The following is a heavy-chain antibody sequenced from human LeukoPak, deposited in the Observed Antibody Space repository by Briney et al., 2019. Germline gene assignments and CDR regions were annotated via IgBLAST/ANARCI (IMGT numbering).Heavy chain of an antibody. CDR3: ARGPGAVAYY. D-gene: IGHD6-19*01. CDR1: GGSISSYY. CDR2: IYYSGST. V-gene: IGHV4-59*01. J-gene: IGHJ4*02. Sequence: SETLSLTCTVSGGSISSYYWSWIRQPPGKRLEWIGYIYYSGSTNYNPSLKSRVTISVDTSKNQFSLKLSSVTAADTAVYYCARGPGAVAYYWGQGTLVTVSS.